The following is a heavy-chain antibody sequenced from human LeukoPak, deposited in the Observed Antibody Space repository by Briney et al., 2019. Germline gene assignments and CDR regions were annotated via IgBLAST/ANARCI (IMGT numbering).Heavy chain of an antibody. CDR1: GFTFSSYS. J-gene: IGHJ4*02. CDR3: AKDPTMIVVVIPDY. V-gene: IGHV3-21*04. D-gene: IGHD3-22*01. Sequence: PGGSLRLSCAASGFTFSSYSMNWVRQAPGKGLEWVPSISSSSSYIYYADSVKGRFTISRDNAKNSLYLQMNSLRAEDTAVYYCAKDPTMIVVVIPDYWGQGTLVTVSS. CDR2: ISSSSSYI.